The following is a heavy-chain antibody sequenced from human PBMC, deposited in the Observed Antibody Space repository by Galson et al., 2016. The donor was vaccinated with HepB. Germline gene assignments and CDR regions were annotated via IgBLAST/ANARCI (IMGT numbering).Heavy chain of an antibody. D-gene: IGHD3-22*01. J-gene: IGHJ3*02. CDR1: GFTSTTFA. CDR3: ARFSRGYLQDFDT. Sequence: SLRLSCAASGFTSTTFAMHGVRKAPGKGREWVADIPYDGRDNNNEDTGKGRFTISRDNSKNTVYLQMSSLRDEDTAAYYCARFSRGYLQDFDTWGQGTMVIISS. V-gene: IGHV3-30-3*01. CDR2: IPYDGRDN.